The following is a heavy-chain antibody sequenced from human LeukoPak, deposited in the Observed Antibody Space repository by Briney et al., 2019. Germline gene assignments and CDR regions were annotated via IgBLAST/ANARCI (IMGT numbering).Heavy chain of an antibody. V-gene: IGHV3-33*01. J-gene: IGHJ4*01. D-gene: IGHD3-3*01. CDR3: ARGFLDFDF. CDR1: GFTFSRSN. CDR2: IWYDGTDT. Sequence: QAGGSLRLSCVASGFTFSRSNMHWVRQAPGKGLEWVALIWYDGTDTYYADAVKGRFTISRDDSKNTVYLQMSSLRAEDTAFYYCARGFLDFDFWGHGTLVTVSS.